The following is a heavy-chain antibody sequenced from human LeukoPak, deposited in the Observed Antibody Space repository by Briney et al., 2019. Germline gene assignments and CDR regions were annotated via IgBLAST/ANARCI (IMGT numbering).Heavy chain of an antibody. V-gene: IGHV4-59*12. CDR2: IYYSGST. CDR3: ARELETRRYCTHGVCSRWFDP. J-gene: IGHJ5*02. CDR1: GCSISSYY. D-gene: IGHD2-8*01. Sequence: SETLSLTCTVSGCSISSYYWSWIRQPPGKGLEGIRHIYYSGSTNYNPSLKSRVTISVDTSKNQFSLKLSSVTAAETAVYYCARELETRRYCTHGVCSRWFDPWGRGTLVTVSS.